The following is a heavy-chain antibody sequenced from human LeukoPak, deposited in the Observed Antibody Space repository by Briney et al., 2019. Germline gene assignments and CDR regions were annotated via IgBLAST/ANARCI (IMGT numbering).Heavy chain of an antibody. Sequence: SETLSLTCTVSGGSINSYYWSWIRQPPGKGLEWIAYIYYSGRTNYNPSLKSRVTISLDTSKNQFSLKLSSVTAADTAVYYCATLYAVRGALSFDMWGQGTMVTISS. CDR3: ATLYAVRGALSFDM. CDR1: GGSINSYY. V-gene: IGHV4-59*01. D-gene: IGHD2-8*01. CDR2: IYYSGRT. J-gene: IGHJ3*02.